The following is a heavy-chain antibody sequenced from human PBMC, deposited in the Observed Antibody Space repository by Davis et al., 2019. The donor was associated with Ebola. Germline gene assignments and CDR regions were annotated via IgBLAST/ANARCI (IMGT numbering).Heavy chain of an antibody. J-gene: IGHJ3*02. CDR3: ARRGYYDFDEFDI. Sequence: SETLSLTCTVSGGSISSSSYYWGWIRQPPGKGLEWIGSIYYSGVTSYNPSLKGRVTLSVDTSMNQFSLRLTSVTAAATAVYYCARRGYYDFDEFDIWGQGTSVAVVS. CDR1: GGSISSSSYY. D-gene: IGHD3-22*01. V-gene: IGHV4-39*01. CDR2: IYYSGVT.